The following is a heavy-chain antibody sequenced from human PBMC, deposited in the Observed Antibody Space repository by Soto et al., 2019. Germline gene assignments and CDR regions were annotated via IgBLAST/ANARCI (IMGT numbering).Heavy chain of an antibody. CDR1: GFTFSDYS. Sequence: GGSLRLSCAASGFTFSDYSMSWVRQAPGKGLEWVSYISSSGSTIYYADSVKGRFTISRDNAKNSLYLQMNSLRAEDTAVHYCARDRSIFGVVFDAFDIWGQGTMVTVSS. V-gene: IGHV3-48*01. D-gene: IGHD3-3*01. CDR3: ARDRSIFGVVFDAFDI. J-gene: IGHJ3*02. CDR2: ISSSGSTI.